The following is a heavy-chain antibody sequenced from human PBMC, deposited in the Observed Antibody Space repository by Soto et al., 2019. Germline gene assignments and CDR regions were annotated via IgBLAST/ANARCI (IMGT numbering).Heavy chain of an antibody. J-gene: IGHJ4*02. CDR1: GGTFSSYA. Sequence: GASVKVSCKASGGTFSSYAISWVRQAPGQGLEWMGGIIPIFGIASYAQKFQGRVTITADESTSTAYMELSSLRSDDTAVYYFARGLIYDSSGYYFDYWGQGTLVTVSS. CDR3: ARGLIYDSSGYYFDY. D-gene: IGHD3-22*01. CDR2: IIPIFGIA. V-gene: IGHV1-69*13.